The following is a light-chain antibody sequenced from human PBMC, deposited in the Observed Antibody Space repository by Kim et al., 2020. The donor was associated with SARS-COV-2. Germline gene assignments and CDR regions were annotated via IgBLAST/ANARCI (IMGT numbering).Light chain of an antibody. Sequence: EIVLTQSPGTLSLSPGERATLSCRASQSVSSSYLAWYQLKPGQAPRLLIYGASSRATGIPDRFSGSGSGTDFTLTIRRLEPEDFAVYFCQQYGYSLSFGGGTKVDIK. V-gene: IGKV3-20*01. CDR1: QSVSSSY. CDR3: QQYGYSLS. CDR2: GAS. J-gene: IGKJ4*01.